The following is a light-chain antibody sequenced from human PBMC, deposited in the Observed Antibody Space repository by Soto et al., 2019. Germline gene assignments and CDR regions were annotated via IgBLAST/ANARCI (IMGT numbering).Light chain of an antibody. Sequence: DIVMTRSPDSLAVSLGERATINCKSSQSVLYSSNNKNYLAWYQQKPGKAPKLLIYKASTLKSGVPSRFSGSGSGTEFTLTISSLQPDDFATYYCQHYNSYSEAFGQGTKVDI. J-gene: IGKJ1*01. V-gene: IGKV4-1*01. CDR2: KAS. CDR1: QSVLYSSNNKNY. CDR3: QHYNSYSEA.